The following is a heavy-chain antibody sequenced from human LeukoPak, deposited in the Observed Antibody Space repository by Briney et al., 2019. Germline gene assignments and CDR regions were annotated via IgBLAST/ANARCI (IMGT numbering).Heavy chain of an antibody. D-gene: IGHD2-15*01. CDR1: GFTFSRDW. CDR2: IDSDDGST. Sequence: GGSLRLSCAASGFTFSRDWMHWVRQVPGKVLVRVSRIDSDDGSTSYADSVRGRFTISRDNAKKTLYLQMNSLRVEDTAVYYCLVILTEPTSPSPDGLDIWGQGTMVTVSS. J-gene: IGHJ3*02. CDR3: LVILTEPTSPSPDGLDI. V-gene: IGHV3-74*01.